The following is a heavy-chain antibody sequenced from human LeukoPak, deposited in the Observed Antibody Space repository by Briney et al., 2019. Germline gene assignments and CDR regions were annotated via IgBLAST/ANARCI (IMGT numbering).Heavy chain of an antibody. Sequence: GGSLRLSCAASGFTFSSYAMSWVRQAPGKGLEWVSAISGSGGSTYYADSVKGRFTISRDNSKNTLYLQMNSLRAEDTAVYYCAKKGRYYASSGYYSLDYWGQGTLVTVSS. CDR3: AKKGRYYASSGYYSLDY. CDR2: ISGSGGST. V-gene: IGHV3-23*01. CDR1: GFTFSSYA. J-gene: IGHJ4*02. D-gene: IGHD3-22*01.